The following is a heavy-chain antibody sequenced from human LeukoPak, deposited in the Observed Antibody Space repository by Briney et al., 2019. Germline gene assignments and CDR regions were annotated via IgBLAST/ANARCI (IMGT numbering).Heavy chain of an antibody. J-gene: IGHJ4*02. Sequence: GGSLRLSCAASGFTVSSNYMSWVRQAPGKGLEWVSAISGSGGSTYYADSVKGRFTISRDNSKNTLYLQMNSLRAEDTAVYYCAKVDSSGSFDYWGQGTLVTVSS. CDR2: ISGSGGST. CDR3: AKVDSSGSFDY. CDR1: GFTVSSNY. D-gene: IGHD3-22*01. V-gene: IGHV3-23*01.